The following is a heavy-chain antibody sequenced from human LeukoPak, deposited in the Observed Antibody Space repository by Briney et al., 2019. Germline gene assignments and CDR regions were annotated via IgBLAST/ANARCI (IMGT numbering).Heavy chain of an antibody. Sequence: PGGSLRLSCAASRFTFSSYAIHWVRQAPGKGLEWVAVISYDGTNKYNEDSVKGRFTISRDNSKNTVYLQMNSLRTEDTALYYCARDRGPIAAAGIDYWGQGTLVTVSS. V-gene: IGHV3-30*04. J-gene: IGHJ4*02. CDR1: RFTFSSYA. CDR3: ARDRGPIAAAGIDY. D-gene: IGHD6-13*01. CDR2: ISYDGTNK.